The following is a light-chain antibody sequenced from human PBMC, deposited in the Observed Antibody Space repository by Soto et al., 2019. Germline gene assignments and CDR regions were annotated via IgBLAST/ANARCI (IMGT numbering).Light chain of an antibody. Sequence: SYELTQAPSVSVAPGQTARLTCGGDNIGTMGVHWYQQKPGQAPVLVLYDDSDRPSGIPERFSGSNSANTATLTISRVEAGDEADYYCQVWDSTIDHVVFGGGTTLTVL. V-gene: IGLV3-21*02. CDR1: NIGTMG. J-gene: IGLJ2*01. CDR3: QVWDSTIDHVV. CDR2: DDS.